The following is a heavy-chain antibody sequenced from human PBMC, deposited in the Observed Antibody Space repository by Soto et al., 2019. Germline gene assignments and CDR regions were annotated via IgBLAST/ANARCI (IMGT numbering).Heavy chain of an antibody. J-gene: IGHJ6*02. CDR2: IYTSGNT. CDR3: ARDGVGPHGMDV. V-gene: IGHV4-4*07. D-gene: IGHD2-8*01. CDR1: DGYGTSYY. Sequence: SVMLSLTCSVADGYGTSYYGSWIRQPAGKGLDWIGRIYTSGNTDYNPSLKSRVTMSIDTSKNQFSLKLNSVTAADTAVYYCARDGVGPHGMDVWGQGTTVTVSS.